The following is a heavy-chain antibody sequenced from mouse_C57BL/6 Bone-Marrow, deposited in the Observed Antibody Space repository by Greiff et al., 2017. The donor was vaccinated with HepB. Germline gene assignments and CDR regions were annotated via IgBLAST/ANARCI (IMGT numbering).Heavy chain of an antibody. CDR2: INPYNGGT. D-gene: IGHD2-4*01. CDR1: GYTFTDYY. Sequence: VQLKESGPVLVKPGASVKMSCKASGYTFTDYYMNWVKQSHGKSLEWIGVINPYNGGTSYNQKFKGKATLTVDKSSSTAYMELNSLTSEDSAVYYCARDSDDYDVDYWGQGTTLTVSS. J-gene: IGHJ2*01. CDR3: ARDSDDYDVDY. V-gene: IGHV1-19*01.